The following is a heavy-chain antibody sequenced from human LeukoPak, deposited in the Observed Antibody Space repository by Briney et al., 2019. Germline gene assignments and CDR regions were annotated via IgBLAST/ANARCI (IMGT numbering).Heavy chain of an antibody. D-gene: IGHD3-10*01. V-gene: IGHV3-53*01. CDR1: GFTVSSNH. CDR3: ARSGIKMVRGVIIKSPYHMDV. J-gene: IGHJ6*03. CDR2: INSGGST. Sequence: GGSLRLSCAASGFTVSSNHMNWVRQAPGKGLEWASGINSGGSTYYADSTKGRFTISRDDAKNSLSLQMNSLRAEDTAVYYCARSGIKMVRGVIIKSPYHMDVWGKGTTVTVSS.